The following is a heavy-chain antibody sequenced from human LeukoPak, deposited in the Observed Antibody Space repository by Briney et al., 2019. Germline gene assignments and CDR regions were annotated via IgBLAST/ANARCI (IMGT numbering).Heavy chain of an antibody. J-gene: IGHJ4*02. Sequence: GRSLRLSCAASGSTFSDYYMSWIRQAPGKGLEWVSYISSSGSTIYYVDSVKGRFTISRDNAKNSLYLQMNSLRAEDTAVYYCARGPLMATIGFDYWGQGTLVTVSS. CDR2: ISSSGSTI. D-gene: IGHD5-24*01. V-gene: IGHV3-11*01. CDR3: ARGPLMATIGFDY. CDR1: GSTFSDYY.